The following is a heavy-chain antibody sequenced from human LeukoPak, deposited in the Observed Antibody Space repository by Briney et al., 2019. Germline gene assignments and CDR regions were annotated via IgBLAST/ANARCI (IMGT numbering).Heavy chain of an antibody. CDR1: GFTFTNYW. CDR2: IKQDRSEK. Sequence: GGSLRLSCAASGFTFTNYWMSWVRQAPGKGLELVANIKQDRSEKYYVDSVKGRFTISRDNAKNSLYLQMNSLRAEDTAVYYCAGGYYSNLAFDIWGQGTMVTVSS. V-gene: IGHV3-7*01. D-gene: IGHD3-22*01. J-gene: IGHJ3*02. CDR3: AGGYYSNLAFDI.